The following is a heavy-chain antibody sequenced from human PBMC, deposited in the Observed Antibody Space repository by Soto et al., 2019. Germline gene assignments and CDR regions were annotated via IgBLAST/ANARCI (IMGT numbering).Heavy chain of an antibody. V-gene: IGHV3-23*01. J-gene: IGHJ4*02. CDR1: GFTFSSYA. CDR3: AKDSRVGYSGYYYGFDF. Sequence: EVQLLESGGGLVQPGGSLRLSCAASGFTFSSYAMSWVRQAPGKGLEWVSGISGSGGSTYYADSVKGRFTISRDNSMYTLYLQMNSLRAEDTAVYYCAKDSRVGYSGYYYGFDFWGQGTLVTVSS. D-gene: IGHD5-12*01. CDR2: ISGSGGST.